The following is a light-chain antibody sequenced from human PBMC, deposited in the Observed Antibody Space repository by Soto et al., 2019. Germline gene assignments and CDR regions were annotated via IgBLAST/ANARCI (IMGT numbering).Light chain of an antibody. J-gene: IGKJ5*01. CDR2: DAS. CDR3: QQRRIT. CDR1: QSVSSY. V-gene: IGKV3-11*01. Sequence: IVLTQSPGILSLSPGERATLSCRASQSVSSYFAWYQQKPGQAPRLLIYDASNRATGIPARFSGSGSGTDFTLTISSLEPGDFAVYYCQQRRITFGQGTRLEI.